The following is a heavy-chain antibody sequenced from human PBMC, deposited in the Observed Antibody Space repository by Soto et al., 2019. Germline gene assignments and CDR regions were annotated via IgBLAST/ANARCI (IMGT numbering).Heavy chain of an antibody. V-gene: IGHV3-30*18. CDR2: ISYDGSNK. Sequence: QVQLVESGGGVVQPGRSLRLSCAASGFTFSSYGMHWVRQAPGKGLEWVAVISYDGSNKYYADSVKGRFTISRDNSKNPLYLQMNSLRAEDTAVYYCAKGDDFWRPEAVFWFDPWGQGTLVTVSS. CDR3: AKGDDFWRPEAVFWFDP. CDR1: GFTFSSYG. J-gene: IGHJ5*02. D-gene: IGHD3-3*01.